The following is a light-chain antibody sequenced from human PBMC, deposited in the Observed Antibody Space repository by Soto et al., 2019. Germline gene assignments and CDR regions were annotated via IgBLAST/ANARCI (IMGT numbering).Light chain of an antibody. CDR3: TSYASGSSHVV. CDR1: SSDIGGYDY. Sequence: QSALTQPASVSGSPGQSITLSCTGTSSDIGGYDYVSWYQRHPGKVPKLIIYDVNNRPSGVSNRFSGSKSCNTASLTISGLQAEDEADYYCTSYASGSSHVVFGGGTKLTVL. V-gene: IGLV2-14*01. J-gene: IGLJ2*01. CDR2: DVN.